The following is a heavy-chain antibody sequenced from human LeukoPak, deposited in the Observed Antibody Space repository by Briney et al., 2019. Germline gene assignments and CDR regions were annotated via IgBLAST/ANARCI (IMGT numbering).Heavy chain of an antibody. CDR1: GYTFTSYY. CDR2: INPSGGST. J-gene: IGHJ4*02. V-gene: IGHV1-46*01. CDR3: ARDKGFVAAAGD. Sequence: ASVKVSCKASGYTFTSYYMHWVRQAPGQGLEWMGIINPSGGSTSYAQKFQGRVTMTRDTSTSTVYMELSRLRSEDTDVYYCARDKGFVAAAGDWGQGTLVTVSS. D-gene: IGHD6-13*01.